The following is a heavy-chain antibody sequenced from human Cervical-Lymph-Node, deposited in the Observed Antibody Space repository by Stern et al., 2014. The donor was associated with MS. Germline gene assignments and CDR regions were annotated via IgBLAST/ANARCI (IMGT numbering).Heavy chain of an antibody. CDR3: ARVPPLGGSAFDI. D-gene: IGHD1-26*01. J-gene: IGHJ3*02. V-gene: IGHV1-18*01. CDR1: GYTFTRYG. Sequence: QVQLVQSGAEVTKPGASVKVSCKTSGYTFTRYGVTWMRQAPGHGLEWLGWVTGSKGNTRSGQKVQGTVTLNSDTSTDTASLELGSLRSDDTAVYYCARVPPLGGSAFDIWGQGTMVTVSS. CDR2: VTGSKGNT.